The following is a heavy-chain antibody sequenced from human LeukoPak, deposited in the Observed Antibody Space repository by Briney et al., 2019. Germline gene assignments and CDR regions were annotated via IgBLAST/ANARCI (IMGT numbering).Heavy chain of an antibody. J-gene: IGHJ4*02. D-gene: IGHD3-3*01. Sequence: GASVNVSCKVSVYTLTELSIHWVRQARGKGREWMGGFDPADGETIYAQKFQGRVTMTEDTSTDTAHMQLSSLRSEDTAVYYCATDELWSGYYGYWGQGPLVTVS. V-gene: IGHV1-24*01. CDR3: ATDELWSGYYGY. CDR2: FDPADGET. CDR1: VYTLTELS.